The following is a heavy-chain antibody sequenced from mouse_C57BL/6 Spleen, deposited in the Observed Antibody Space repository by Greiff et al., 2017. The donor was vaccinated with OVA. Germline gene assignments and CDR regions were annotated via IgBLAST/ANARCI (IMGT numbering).Heavy chain of an antibody. D-gene: IGHD1-1*01. CDR2: INPSSGYT. CDR1: GYTFTSYW. V-gene: IGHV1-7*01. CDR3: ARVSSSYWYLDV. J-gene: IGHJ1*03. Sequence: QVQLQQSGAELAKPGASVKLSCTASGYTFTSYWMHWVKQRPGQGLEWIGYINPSSGYTKYNQKFKDKATLTADKSSITAYMQLCSLTYEDSAVYYCARVSSSYWYLDVWGTGTTVTVSS.